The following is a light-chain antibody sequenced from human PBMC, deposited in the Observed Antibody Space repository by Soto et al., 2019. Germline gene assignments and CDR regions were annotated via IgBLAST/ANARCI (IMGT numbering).Light chain of an antibody. Sequence: DIQLTQSPSFLSASVGDRVTITCRASQGISSYLAWYQQKPGEAPKVLIYGASTLQTGVPSRFSGSGSGTEFTLTISSLQPEDFATYYCQQLNSYPRLSCCAGTKVDIK. J-gene: IGKJ4*01. V-gene: IGKV1-9*01. CDR3: QQLNSYPRLS. CDR2: GAS. CDR1: QGISSY.